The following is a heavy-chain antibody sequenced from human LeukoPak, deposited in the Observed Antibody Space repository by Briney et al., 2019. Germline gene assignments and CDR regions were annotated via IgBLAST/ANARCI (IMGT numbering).Heavy chain of an antibody. CDR3: VKPYYFSSGSLH. Sequence: QSGGSLRLSCAASGFTFSSYWMSWVRQAPGKGLEWVATIEQDGSETYYMDSVKGRFIISRDNAKNSVHLQMNSLRAEDTAVCYCVKPYYFSSGSLHWGQGTLVTVSS. J-gene: IGHJ4*02. CDR2: IEQDGSET. V-gene: IGHV3-7*01. D-gene: IGHD3-10*01. CDR1: GFTFSSYW.